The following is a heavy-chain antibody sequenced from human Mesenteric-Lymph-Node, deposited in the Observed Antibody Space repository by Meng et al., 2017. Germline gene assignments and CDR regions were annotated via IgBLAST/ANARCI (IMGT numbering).Heavy chain of an antibody. J-gene: IGHJ4*02. D-gene: IGHD6-19*01. V-gene: IGHV2-5*01. CDR1: GFSRSTSGVG. CDR3: AHRAVAGNFDY. CDR2: IYWNDEK. Sequence: QIPFKGFGPTLVKPPQTLTLTCTFSGFSRSTSGVGVGWIRQSPGKAPEWLALIYWNDEKRYRPSLKSRLTIIKDTSKNQVILTMTNMDPVDTATYYCAHRAVAGNFDYWGQGTLVTVSS.